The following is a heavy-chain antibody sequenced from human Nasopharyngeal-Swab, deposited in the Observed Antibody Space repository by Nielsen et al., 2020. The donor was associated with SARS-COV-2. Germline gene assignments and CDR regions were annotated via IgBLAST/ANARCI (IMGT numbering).Heavy chain of an antibody. Sequence: GGSLRLSCAASGFTFSSYEMNWVRQAPGKGLEWVSYISSSGSTIYYADSVKGRFTISRDNAKNSLYLQMNSLRAEDTAVYYCARRVVPAADAFDIWGQGTMVTVSS. V-gene: IGHV3-48*03. CDR2: ISSSGSTI. CDR1: GFTFSSYE. D-gene: IGHD2-2*01. CDR3: ARRVVPAADAFDI. J-gene: IGHJ3*02.